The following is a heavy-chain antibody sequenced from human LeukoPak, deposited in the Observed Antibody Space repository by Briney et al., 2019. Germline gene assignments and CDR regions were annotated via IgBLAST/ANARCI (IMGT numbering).Heavy chain of an antibody. CDR1: GGSISNSNYY. Sequence: PSETLSLTCIVSGGSISNSNYYWGWIRQPPGRGLEWIRSIFYDGSSDYNPSLKSRVTISVDTSKNKFSLKVNSVTAADTAVYYCARVGKGYYGSGSYGPYYYYYMDVWGKGTTVTVSS. CDR2: IFYDGSS. D-gene: IGHD3-10*01. CDR3: ARVGKGYYGSGSYGPYYYYYMDV. V-gene: IGHV4-39*02. J-gene: IGHJ6*03.